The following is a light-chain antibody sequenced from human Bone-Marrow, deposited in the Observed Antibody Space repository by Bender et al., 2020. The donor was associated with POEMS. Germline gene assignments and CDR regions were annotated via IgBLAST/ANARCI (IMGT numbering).Light chain of an antibody. CDR2: EVT. Sequence: QSALAQPPSASGSPGQSVTISCTGTDSDIGRYKFVSWYQHHPGKAPKLILFEVTKRPSGVPEPFYGYKSANTASLTVSGLQAEDEADYYCCSYAGSNNLAFGSGTKVTVL. CDR1: DSDIGRYKF. V-gene: IGLV2-8*01. CDR3: CSYAGSNNLA. J-gene: IGLJ1*01.